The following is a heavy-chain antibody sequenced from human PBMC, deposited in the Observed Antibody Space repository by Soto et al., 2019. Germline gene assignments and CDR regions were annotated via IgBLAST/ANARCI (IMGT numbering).Heavy chain of an antibody. Sequence: QLQLQESGPGLVKPSETLSLTCTVSGGSISSSSYYWGWIRQPPGKGLEWIGSIYYSGSTYFNPSLKSRVTLSVDTSKIQFCLKLISVTAADIAVYYCARRMKINCSGGSCYYYYYMDVWGKGTTVTVSS. D-gene: IGHD2-15*01. CDR3: ARRMKINCSGGSCYYYYYMDV. CDR1: GGSISSSSYY. CDR2: IYYSGST. V-gene: IGHV4-39*01. J-gene: IGHJ6*03.